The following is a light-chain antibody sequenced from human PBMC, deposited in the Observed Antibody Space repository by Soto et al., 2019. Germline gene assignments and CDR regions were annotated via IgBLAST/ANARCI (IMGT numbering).Light chain of an antibody. CDR1: QNIRKD. V-gene: IGKV1-39*01. CDR2: AAS. Sequence: DVQMTQSPSSLSAFVGDIVTITFRASQNIRKDLYWYQQKPGKAPTLLIYAASNLQGGVPARFSGSGSGTEFTLTISSLQPEDFATYYCQQSYSTPPYTFGQGTRLEIK. J-gene: IGKJ5*01. CDR3: QQSYSTPPYT.